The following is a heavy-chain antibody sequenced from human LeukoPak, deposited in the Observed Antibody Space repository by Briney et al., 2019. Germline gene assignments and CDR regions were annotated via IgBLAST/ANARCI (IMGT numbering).Heavy chain of an antibody. D-gene: IGHD4-11*01. CDR3: AKDAQRWFDYSNSLEH. V-gene: IGHV3-33*06. CDR1: GFTFSHFG. Sequence: PGTSLRLSCEASGFTFSHFGMHWVRQAPGKGLEWVAVIFSDATNQYYEASVKGRFTISRDNFKKTVSLQMDSLRAEDTAVYYCAKDAQRWFDYSNSLEHWGQGSLGTGSA. J-gene: IGHJ4*02. CDR2: IFSDATNQ.